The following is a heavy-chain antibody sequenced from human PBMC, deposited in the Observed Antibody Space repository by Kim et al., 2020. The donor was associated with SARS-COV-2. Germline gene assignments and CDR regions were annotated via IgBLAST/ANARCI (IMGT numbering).Heavy chain of an antibody. V-gene: IGHV5-10-1*01. Sequence: GESLKISCKGSGYSFTSYWISWVRQMPGKGLEWMGRIDPSDSYTNYSPSFQGHVTISADKSISTAYLQWSSLKASDTAMYYCARQANYDILTGVCMDVWGQGTTVTVSS. D-gene: IGHD3-9*01. CDR3: ARQANYDILTGVCMDV. CDR2: IDPSDSYT. J-gene: IGHJ6*02. CDR1: GYSFTSYW.